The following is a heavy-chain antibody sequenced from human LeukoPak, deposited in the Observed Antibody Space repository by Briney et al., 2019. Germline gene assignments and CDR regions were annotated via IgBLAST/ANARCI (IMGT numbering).Heavy chain of an antibody. V-gene: IGHV4-59*01. CDR1: GGSISTYY. Sequence: SETLSLTCTVSGGSISTYYWSWIRQPPGKGLEWIGYIYYNGSTNYNPSLKSRVTISVDTSKNQFSLRLSSVTAADTAVYYCARDRSGSYWGYWGQGTLVTVSS. J-gene: IGHJ4*02. CDR2: IYYNGST. CDR3: ARDRSGSYWGY. D-gene: IGHD1-26*01.